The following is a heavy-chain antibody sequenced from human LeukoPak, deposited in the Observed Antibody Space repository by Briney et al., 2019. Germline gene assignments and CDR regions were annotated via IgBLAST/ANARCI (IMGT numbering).Heavy chain of an antibody. J-gene: IGHJ6*03. D-gene: IGHD6-25*01. CDR3: AKDVVTGTGFFFIMDV. CDR2: ISWNSGGV. CDR1: GFTFDDYA. V-gene: IGHV3-9*01. Sequence: GRSLRLSCAASGFTFDDYAMHWVRQAPGKGLEWVSGISWNSGGVGYADSVKGRFTISRDNAKNSLYPQMNSLRAEDTALYYCAKDVVTGTGFFFIMDVWGKGTTVTVSS.